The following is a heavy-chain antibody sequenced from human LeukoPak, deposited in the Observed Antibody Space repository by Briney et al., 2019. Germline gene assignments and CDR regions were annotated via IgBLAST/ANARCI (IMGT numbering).Heavy chain of an antibody. CDR2: ISRAGDRT. CDR1: GFIFSSYD. CDR3: ARCESFAFDV. V-gene: IGHV3-23*01. D-gene: IGHD4/OR15-4a*01. Sequence: PGGSLKLSCVGSGFIFSSYDMGWVRQAPGKGLEWVSSISRAGDRTYYEDSVKGRFTISRDNSRNTMYLQMNSLRAEDTAVYYCARCESFAFDVWGQGTMVTVSS. J-gene: IGHJ3*01.